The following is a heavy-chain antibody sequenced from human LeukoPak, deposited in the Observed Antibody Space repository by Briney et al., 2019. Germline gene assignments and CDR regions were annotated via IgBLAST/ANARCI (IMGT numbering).Heavy chain of an antibody. CDR2: IYSGDSDT. J-gene: IGHJ6*03. CDR3: ARLPPGIAAAGTHRGYMDV. Sequence: GEALKISCKGSGYSFTSYWIGWVRQMPGQGLEWMGIIYSGDSDTRYSPSFQGQVTISADKSISTAYLQWSSLKASDTPMYYCARLPPGIAAAGTHRGYMDVWGKGTTVTVSS. V-gene: IGHV5-51*01. D-gene: IGHD6-13*01. CDR1: GYSFTSYW.